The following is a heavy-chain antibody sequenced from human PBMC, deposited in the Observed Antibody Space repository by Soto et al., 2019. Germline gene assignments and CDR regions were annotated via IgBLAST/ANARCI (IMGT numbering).Heavy chain of an antibody. V-gene: IGHV3-23*01. CDR2: ISGSGGST. Sequence: PGGSLRLSSAASGFTFSSYAMSWVRQAPGKGLEWVSAISGSGGSTYYADSVKGRFTISRDNSKNTLYLQMNSLRAEDTAVYYCAKVISLVDYDRKASDYWGQGTLVTVSS. D-gene: IGHD4-17*01. J-gene: IGHJ4*02. CDR1: GFTFSSYA. CDR3: AKVISLVDYDRKASDY.